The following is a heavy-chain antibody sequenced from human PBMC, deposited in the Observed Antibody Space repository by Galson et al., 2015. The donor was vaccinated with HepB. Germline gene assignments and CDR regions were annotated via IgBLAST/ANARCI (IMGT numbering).Heavy chain of an antibody. CDR1: GFTFSSYS. V-gene: IGHV3-48*02. D-gene: IGHD6-13*01. J-gene: IGHJ3*02. CDR2: ISSSSSTI. CDR3: ARDPYSSPNDAFDI. Sequence: SLRLSWAASGFTFSSYSMNWVRQAPGKGLEWVSYISSSSSTIYYADSVKGRFTISRDNAKNSLYLQMNSLRDEDTAVYYCARDPYSSPNDAFDIWGQGTMVTVSS.